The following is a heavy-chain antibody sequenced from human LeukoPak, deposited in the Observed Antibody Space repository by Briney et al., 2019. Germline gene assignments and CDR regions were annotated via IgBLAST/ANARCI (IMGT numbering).Heavy chain of an antibody. V-gene: IGHV1-18*04. CDR3: AREGSSSSGFDY. J-gene: IGHJ4*02. CDR2: ISTYNGNT. CDR1: GYTFTSYY. Sequence: ASVKVSCKASGYTFTSYYMHWVRQAPAQGLEWMGWISTYNGNTNYAQKLQGRVTMTTDTSTSTAYMELRSLRSDGTAVYYCAREGSSSSGFDYWGQGTLVTVSS. D-gene: IGHD6-6*01.